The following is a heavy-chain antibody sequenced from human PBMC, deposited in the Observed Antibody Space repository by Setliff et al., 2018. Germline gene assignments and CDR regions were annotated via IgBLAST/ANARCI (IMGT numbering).Heavy chain of an antibody. V-gene: IGHV4-4*08. CDR2: IYRNGNT. J-gene: IGHJ6*02. CDR1: GGSISPYF. Sequence: SETLSLTCSVSGGSISPYFWSWIRQPPGKGLEWIGYIYRNGNTNFNPSLKTRDTMSVDTSKNQFALNLTSVTAADTAVYYCVRDRTAYSYGLDVWGQGTTVTVSS. CDR3: VRDRTAYSYGLDV.